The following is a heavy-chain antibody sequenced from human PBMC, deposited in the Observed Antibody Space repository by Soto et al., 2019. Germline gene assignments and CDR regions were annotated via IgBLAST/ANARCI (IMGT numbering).Heavy chain of an antibody. J-gene: IGHJ4*02. CDR3: ARDLTIFGVVTYPDY. CDR2: IWYDGSNK. CDR1: GFTFSSYG. V-gene: IGHV3-33*01. Sequence: PGGSLRLSCAASGFTFSSYGMHWVRQAPGKGLEWVAVIWYDGSNKYYADSVKGRFTISRDNSKNTLYLQMNSLRAEDTAVYYCARDLTIFGVVTYPDYWGQGTLVTVSS. D-gene: IGHD3-3*01.